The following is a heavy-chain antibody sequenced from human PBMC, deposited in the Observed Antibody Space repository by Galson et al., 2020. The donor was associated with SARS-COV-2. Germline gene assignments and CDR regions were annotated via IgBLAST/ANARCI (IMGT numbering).Heavy chain of an antibody. CDR1: GGSISGTDYY. Sequence: SETLSLTCTVSGGSISGTDYYWNWIRQPPGKGLEWIGYVYYSGSADYNPSLKSRVTISVDTSKNQFSLKLSAVTAADTAVYYCARHDYFDSKGYFDYWGQGALVTVSS. CDR2: VYYSGSA. D-gene: IGHD3-22*01. J-gene: IGHJ4*02. V-gene: IGHV4-30-4*01. CDR3: ARHDYFDSKGYFDY.